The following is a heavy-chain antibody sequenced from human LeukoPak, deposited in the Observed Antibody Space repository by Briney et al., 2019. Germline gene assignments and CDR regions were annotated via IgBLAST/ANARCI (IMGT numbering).Heavy chain of an antibody. Sequence: SETLSLTCTVSGGSISSSSYYWGWIRQPPGKALEWSGCIYYSGSTYYNPSLKSRVTIFVDTSKNQFSLKLSSVTAADTAVYYCARRGSYYEVDYWGQGTLVNVSS. CDR3: ARRGSYYEVDY. D-gene: IGHD1-26*01. CDR2: IYYSGST. J-gene: IGHJ4*02. V-gene: IGHV4-39*01. CDR1: GGSISSSSYY.